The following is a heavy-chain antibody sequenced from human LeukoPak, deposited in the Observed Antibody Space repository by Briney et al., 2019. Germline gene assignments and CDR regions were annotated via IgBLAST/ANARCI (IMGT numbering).Heavy chain of an antibody. V-gene: IGHV3-66*01. CDR3: AKDQFKPSGITMVRGVRGYYYYMDV. D-gene: IGHD3-10*01. CDR1: EFSVGSNY. Sequence: PGGSLRLSCAASEFSVGSNYMTWVRQAPGKGLEWVSLIYSGGSTYYADSVKGRFTISRDNSKNTLYLQMNSLRAEDTAVYYCAKDQFKPSGITMVRGVRGYYYYMDVWGKGTTVTISS. J-gene: IGHJ6*03. CDR2: IYSGGST.